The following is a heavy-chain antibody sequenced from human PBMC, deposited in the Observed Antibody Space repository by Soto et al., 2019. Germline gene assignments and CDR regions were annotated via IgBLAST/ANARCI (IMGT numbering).Heavy chain of an antibody. CDR2: IKQDGSEK. D-gene: IGHD3-9*01. Sequence: PGGSHRLSSASSGLTFSSYWMSWVRQAPGKGLEWVANIKQDGSEKYYVDSVKGRFTISRDNAKNSLYLQMNSLRAEDTAVYYCARDIPDAYYDILTGYYQFRSYYYYMDVWGKGTTVTVSS. V-gene: IGHV3-7*01. J-gene: IGHJ6*03. CDR3: ARDIPDAYYDILTGYYQFRSYYYYMDV. CDR1: GLTFSSYW.